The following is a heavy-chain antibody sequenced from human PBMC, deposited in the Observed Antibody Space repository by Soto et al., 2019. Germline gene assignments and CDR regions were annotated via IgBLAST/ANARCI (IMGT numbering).Heavy chain of an antibody. CDR2: IYWDDDE. Sequence: SGPTLVNPTQTLALTCTFSGFSLSTTAEGVGWIRQPPGKALEWLALIYWDDDERYSPSLKSRLTITKDTSKNQVVLTMTNVDPVDTATYYCAHGSCSSADCYPNPYLDYWGQGILVTVSS. CDR1: GFSLSTTAEG. J-gene: IGHJ4*02. D-gene: IGHD2-2*01. CDR3: AHGSCSSADCYPNPYLDY. V-gene: IGHV2-5*02.